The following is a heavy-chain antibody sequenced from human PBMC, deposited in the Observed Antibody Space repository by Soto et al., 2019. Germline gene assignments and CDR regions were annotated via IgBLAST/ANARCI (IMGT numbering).Heavy chain of an antibody. CDR3: ARGAPWWLRNRGENYHYYYGMDV. Sequence: PSETLSLTCTVSGGSISSGDYYWSWIRQPPGKGLEWIGYIYYSGSTYYNPSLKSRVTISVETSKNQFSLKLSSVTAADTAVYYCARGAPWWLRNRGENYHYYYGMDVWGQGATVTVSS. CDR1: GGSISSGDYY. V-gene: IGHV4-30-4*01. D-gene: IGHD5-12*01. J-gene: IGHJ6*02. CDR2: IYYSGST.